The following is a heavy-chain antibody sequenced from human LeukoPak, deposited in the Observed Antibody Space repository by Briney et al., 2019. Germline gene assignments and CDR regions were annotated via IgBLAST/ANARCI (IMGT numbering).Heavy chain of an antibody. V-gene: IGHV3-15*01. CDR2: IKSKTDGGTI. CDR1: GFTFSSYS. J-gene: IGHJ4*02. CDR3: TGQLVGVLSGNY. Sequence: PGGSLRLSCAASGFTFSSYSMNWVRQAPGKGLEWVGRIKSKTDGGTIDYAAPVKGRFTISRDDSKNTLSLQMNSLKTEDTAVYYCTGQLVGVLSGNYWGQGALVTVSS. D-gene: IGHD1-26*01.